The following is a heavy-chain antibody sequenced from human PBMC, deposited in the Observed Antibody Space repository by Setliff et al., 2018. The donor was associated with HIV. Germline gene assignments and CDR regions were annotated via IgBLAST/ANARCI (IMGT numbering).Heavy chain of an antibody. D-gene: IGHD3-22*01. CDR2: INYRGNT. CDR3: ASGYQYDSSGYYYVTPIDY. V-gene: IGHV4-39*01. J-gene: IGHJ4*02. Sequence: PSETLSLTCTVSGGSISTSRYYWGWIRQPPGKGLEWIGSINYRGNTYYNPSLKSRAAISVDTSKNQISLKLSSVTAADTAVYYCASGYQYDSSGYYYVTPIDYWGQGTLVTVSS. CDR1: GGSISTSRYY.